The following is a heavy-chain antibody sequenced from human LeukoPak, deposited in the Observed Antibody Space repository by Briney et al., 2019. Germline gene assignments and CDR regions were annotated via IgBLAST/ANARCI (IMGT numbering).Heavy chain of an antibody. Sequence: GGSLRLSCAASGFTVSSNYMSWVCQAPGKGLEWVSVIYSGGSTYYEDSVKGRFTISRHNSKNTLYLQMNSLRAEDTAVYYCARESVVAPYYYYGMDVWGQGTTVTVSS. J-gene: IGHJ6*02. CDR2: IYSGGST. V-gene: IGHV3-53*04. CDR1: GFTVSSNY. CDR3: ARESVVAPYYYYGMDV. D-gene: IGHD2-15*01.